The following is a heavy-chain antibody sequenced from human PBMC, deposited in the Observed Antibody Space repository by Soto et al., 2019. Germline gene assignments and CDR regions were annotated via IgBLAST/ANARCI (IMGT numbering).Heavy chain of an antibody. D-gene: IGHD1-1*01. CDR3: ARRYGGNLDY. J-gene: IGHJ4*02. CDR2: IYYSGST. CDR1: GGSISSYY. V-gene: IGHV4-59*08. Sequence: QVQLQESGPGLVKPSETLSLTCTASGGSISSYYWSWIRQPPGKGLAGIGYIYYSGSTNYNPSLKSRVTISVDTSKNHFSLQLSSATAGDTAVYYCARRYGGNLDYWGQGTLVTVSS.